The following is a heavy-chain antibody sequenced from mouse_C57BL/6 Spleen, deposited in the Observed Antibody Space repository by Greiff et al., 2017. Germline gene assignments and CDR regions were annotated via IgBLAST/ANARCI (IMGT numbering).Heavy chain of an antibody. V-gene: IGHV5-17*01. D-gene: IGHD1-1*01. CDR2: ISSGSSTI. J-gene: IGHJ1*03. CDR1: GFTFSDYG. Sequence: EVHLVESGGGLVKPGGSLKLSCAASGFTFSDYGMHWVRQAPEKGLEWVAYISSGSSTIYYADTVKGRFTISRDNAKNTLFLHMTSLRSEDTAMYYCARPYYYGSSPHWYFDVWGTGTTVTVSS. CDR3: ARPYYYGSSPHWYFDV.